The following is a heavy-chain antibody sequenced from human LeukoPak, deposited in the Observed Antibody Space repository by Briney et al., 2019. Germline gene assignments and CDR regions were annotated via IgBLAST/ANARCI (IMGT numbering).Heavy chain of an antibody. Sequence: PGGSLRLSCAASGFTFSSYAMSWVRQAPGKGLEWVSGISGNGGSTYYADSVKGRFTISRDNSKNTLYLQVNSLRADDTAVYYCAREGYCTAGVCPSGYWGQGTLVTVSS. CDR3: AREGYCTAGVCPSGY. CDR1: GFTFSSYA. D-gene: IGHD2-8*02. V-gene: IGHV3-23*01. J-gene: IGHJ4*02. CDR2: ISGNGGST.